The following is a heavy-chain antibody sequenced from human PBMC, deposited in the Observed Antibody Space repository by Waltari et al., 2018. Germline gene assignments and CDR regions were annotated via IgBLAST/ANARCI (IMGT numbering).Heavy chain of an antibody. J-gene: IGHJ3*02. D-gene: IGHD3-16*02. CDR1: GFVFRHYD. V-gene: IGHV3-30-3*01. CDR3: VRDPGVYGYRYDRAFDI. Sequence: QVQLVESGGGVVQPGKSLRLSCAASGFVFRHYDLHWVRQGPGKGLEWLAIMSFDGSNKNYADSVKGRFTISRDNSKDMLFLQMNSLRHEDSGVYYCVRDPGVYGYRYDRAFDIWGQGTTVSVS. CDR2: MSFDGSNK.